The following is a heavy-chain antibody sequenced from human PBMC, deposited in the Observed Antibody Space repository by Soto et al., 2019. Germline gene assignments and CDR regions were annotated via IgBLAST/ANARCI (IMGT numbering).Heavy chain of an antibody. J-gene: IGHJ4*02. CDR2: INTVNGNT. D-gene: IGHD1-1*01. V-gene: IGHV1-3*04. Sequence: ASVKVSCKASGYTITSSSVHWVRQAPRQRLEWMGWINTVNGNTDYSQRFQGRVTITRDTSASTDNMELSSLTYEATAVYYGVRGHDYYFDYWGQGTLVTVSS. CDR3: VRGHDYYFDY. CDR1: GYTITSSS.